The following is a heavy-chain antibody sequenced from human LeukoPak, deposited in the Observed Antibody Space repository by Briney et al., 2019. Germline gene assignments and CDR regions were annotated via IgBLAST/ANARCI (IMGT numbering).Heavy chain of an antibody. V-gene: IGHV4-30-2*01. CDR3: ARTITMVRGGDLGWFDP. D-gene: IGHD3-10*01. CDR1: GGSISSGGYS. CDR2: IYHSGST. Sequence: SETLSLTCAVSGGSISSGGYSWRWIRQPPGKGLEWIGCIYHSGSTYYNPSLKSRVTISVDRSKNQFSLKLSSVTAADTAVYYCARTITMVRGGDLGWFDPWGQGTLVTVSS. J-gene: IGHJ5*02.